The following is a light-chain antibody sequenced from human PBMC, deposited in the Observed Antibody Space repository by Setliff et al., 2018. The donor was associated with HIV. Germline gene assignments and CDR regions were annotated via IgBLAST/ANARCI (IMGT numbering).Light chain of an antibody. CDR2: DVS. J-gene: IGLJ1*01. CDR3: SSYTRSNTLFV. Sequence: QSVLTQPASVSGSPGRSITISCTGTSSDIGGYNYVSWYQHHPGKAPKLIIYDVSDRPSGVSDRFSGSKSGNTASLIISGLRAEDEADYYCSSYTRSNTLFVFGTGTKVTLL. CDR1: SSDIGGYNY. V-gene: IGLV2-14*03.